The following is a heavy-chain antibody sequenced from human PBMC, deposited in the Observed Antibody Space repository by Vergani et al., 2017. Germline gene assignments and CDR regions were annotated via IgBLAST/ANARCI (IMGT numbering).Heavy chain of an antibody. CDR2: IYYSGST. CDR3: ARGSYCTNGVCPGNFDYGDYLLFWFDP. V-gene: IGHV4-59*01. CDR1: GGSISSYY. D-gene: IGHD2-8*01. Sequence: QVQLQESGPGLVKPSETLSLTCTVSGGSISSYYWSWIRQPPGKGLEWIGYIYYSGSTNYNPSLKSRVTISVDTSKNQFSLKLSSVTAADTAVYYCARGSYCTNGVCPGNFDYGDYLLFWFDPWGQGTLVTVSS. J-gene: IGHJ5*02.